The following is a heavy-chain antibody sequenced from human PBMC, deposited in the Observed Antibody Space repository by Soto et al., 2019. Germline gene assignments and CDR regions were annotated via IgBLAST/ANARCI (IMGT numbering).Heavy chain of an antibody. CDR2: IYYSGST. J-gene: IGHJ5*02. Sequence: SETLSLSCTVSGGSITRSSYYLGWIRQPPGKGLEWIGSIYYSGSTYYNPSLKSRVTISVDTSKNQFSLKLSSVTAADTAVYYCANQEVGGSYVYTFDPWGQGTLVTVS. V-gene: IGHV4-39*01. CDR1: GGSITRSSYY. CDR3: ANQEVGGSYVYTFDP. D-gene: IGHD1-26*01.